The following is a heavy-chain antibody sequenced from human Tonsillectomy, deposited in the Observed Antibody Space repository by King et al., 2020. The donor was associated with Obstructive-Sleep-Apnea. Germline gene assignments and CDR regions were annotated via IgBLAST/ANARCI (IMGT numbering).Heavy chain of an antibody. J-gene: IGHJ6*02. D-gene: IGHD3-10*01. CDR1: GGSISSYY. V-gene: IGHV4-59*01. Sequence: VQLQESGPGLVKPSETLSLTCTVTGGSISSYYWSWIRQPPGKGLEWIGYIYYSGSTNYNPSLKSRVTISIDTSKNQFSLKLSSVTAADTAVYYCARDVYLWFGELRSGLDVWGQGTTVTVTS. CDR2: IYYSGST. CDR3: ARDVYLWFGELRSGLDV.